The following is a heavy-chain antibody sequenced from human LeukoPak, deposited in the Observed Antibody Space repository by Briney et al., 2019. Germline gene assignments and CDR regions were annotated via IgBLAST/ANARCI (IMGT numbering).Heavy chain of an antibody. J-gene: IGHJ5*02. D-gene: IGHD2-2*01. V-gene: IGHV4-59*12. CDR3: ARERIVVVPAAMRWFDP. CDR1: GGSISNYY. Sequence: PSETLSLTCIVSGGSISNYYWSWIRQPPGKGLEWIGHMYYSGSSNYNPSLKSRVTMSVDTSKNQFSLKLSSVTAADTAVYYCARERIVVVPAAMRWFDPWGQGTLVTVSS. CDR2: MYYSGSS.